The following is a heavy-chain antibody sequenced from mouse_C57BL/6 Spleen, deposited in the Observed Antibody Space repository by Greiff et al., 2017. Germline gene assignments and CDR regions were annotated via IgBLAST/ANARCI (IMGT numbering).Heavy chain of an antibody. CDR3: ARGWFITTVVNYFDD. CDR1: GYTFTSYW. V-gene: IGHV1-69*01. Sequence: QVQLQQSGAELVMPGASVKLSCKASGYTFTSYWMPWVKQRPGQGLEWIGDIYPSDSYTNYNQKFKGKSTLTVDKSSSTAYMQLSSLTSEDSAVYYCARGWFITTVVNYFDDWGQGTTVTVSS. CDR2: IYPSDSYT. D-gene: IGHD1-1*01. J-gene: IGHJ2*01.